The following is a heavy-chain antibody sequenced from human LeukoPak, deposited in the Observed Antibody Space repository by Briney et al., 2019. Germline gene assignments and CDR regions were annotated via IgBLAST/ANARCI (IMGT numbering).Heavy chain of an antibody. CDR2: IVNSGGST. Sequence: GGSLRLSCAASGFTFSSYAMSWVRQAPGKGLEWLSAIVNSGGSTYYADSVKGRFTISRDNSKNTLYLHMNSLRAEDTAVYYCAKDGSSSVGEFDYWGQGTLVTVSS. J-gene: IGHJ4*02. CDR1: GFTFSSYA. D-gene: IGHD3-10*01. V-gene: IGHV3-23*01. CDR3: AKDGSSSVGEFDY.